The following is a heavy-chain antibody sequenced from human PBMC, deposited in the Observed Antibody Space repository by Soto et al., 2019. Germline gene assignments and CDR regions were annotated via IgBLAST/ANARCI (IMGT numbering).Heavy chain of an antibody. CDR2: INHSGST. D-gene: IGHD3-10*01. Sequence: QVQLQQWGAGLLKPSETLSLTCAVYGGSFSGYYWSWIRQPPGKGLEWIGEINHSGSTNYNPSLKSRVTISVDTSKNQVSLKLSSVTAADTAVYYCARGDPSHFGRGLNYWGQGTLVTVSS. V-gene: IGHV4-34*01. CDR3: ARGDPSHFGRGLNY. CDR1: GGSFSGYY. J-gene: IGHJ4*02.